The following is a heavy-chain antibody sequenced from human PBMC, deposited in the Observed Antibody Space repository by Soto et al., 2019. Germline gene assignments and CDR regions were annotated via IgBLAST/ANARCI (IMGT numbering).Heavy chain of an antibody. V-gene: IGHV5-51*01. CDR1: GYSFTSYW. Sequence: GESLKISCKGSGYSFTSYWIGWVRQMPGKGLEWMGIIYPGDSDTGYSPSFQGQVTISADKSISTAYLQWSSLKASDTAMYYCARVSVLMVYAHYGMDVWGQGTTVTVSS. D-gene: IGHD2-8*01. CDR2: IYPGDSDT. CDR3: ARVSVLMVYAHYGMDV. J-gene: IGHJ6*02.